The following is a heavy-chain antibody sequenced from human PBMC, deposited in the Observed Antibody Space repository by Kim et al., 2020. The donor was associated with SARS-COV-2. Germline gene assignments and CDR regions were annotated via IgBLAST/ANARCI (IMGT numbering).Heavy chain of an antibody. Sequence: ASVKVSCKASGYTFTSYYMHWVRQAPGQGLEWMGIINPSGGSTSYAQKFQGRVTMTRDTSTSTVYMELSSLRSEDTAVYYCARDGRRWFGELLLGYYYGMDVWGQGTTVTVSS. D-gene: IGHD3-10*01. CDR2: INPSGGST. J-gene: IGHJ6*02. CDR1: GYTFTSYY. V-gene: IGHV1-46*01. CDR3: ARDGRRWFGELLLGYYYGMDV.